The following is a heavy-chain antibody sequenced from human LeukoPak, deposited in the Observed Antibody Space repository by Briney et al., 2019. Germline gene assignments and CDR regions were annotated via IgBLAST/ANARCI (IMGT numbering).Heavy chain of an antibody. Sequence: PSETLSLTCTVSGYSISSGYYWGWIRQPPGKGLEWIGSIYHRGSTYYNPSLKSRVTISVDTSKNQFSLKLSSVTAADTAVYYCARRVSHHYYDSSGYYYVRPQIKNWFDPWGQGTLVTVSS. V-gene: IGHV4-38-2*02. CDR3: ARRVSHHYYDSSGYYYVRPQIKNWFDP. D-gene: IGHD3-22*01. CDR1: GYSISSGYY. J-gene: IGHJ5*02. CDR2: IYHRGST.